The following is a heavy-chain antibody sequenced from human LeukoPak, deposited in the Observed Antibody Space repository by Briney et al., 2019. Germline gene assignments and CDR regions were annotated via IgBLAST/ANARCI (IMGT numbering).Heavy chain of an antibody. V-gene: IGHV3-23*01. CDR1: GFTFSHYG. Sequence: GALRLSCEVSGFTFSHYGMSWVRQAPGKGPEWVAGFNGRGDSTYYAESVRGRFTISRDTSKNTLYLQVSSLRVEDTAVYYCAGDPYYYDSSAFYPFDYWGQGTLVTVSS. J-gene: IGHJ4*02. CDR3: AGDPYYYDSSAFYPFDY. D-gene: IGHD3-22*01. CDR2: FNGRGDST.